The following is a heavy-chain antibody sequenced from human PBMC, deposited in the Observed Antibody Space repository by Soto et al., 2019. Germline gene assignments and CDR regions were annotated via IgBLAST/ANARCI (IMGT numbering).Heavy chain of an antibody. Sequence: EVQLLESGGGLVQPGGSLRLSCTASGFTFSRHAMTWVRPAPGKGLEWVSGLSDSGGSIYYADSVNGRFTISRDNSMNTLYLHMNTLRAEDTAIYYCAKVASSWYAGFFDRWGQGTLVTVSS. J-gene: IGHJ4*02. D-gene: IGHD6-13*01. V-gene: IGHV3-23*01. CDR3: AKVASSWYAGFFDR. CDR2: LSDSGGSI. CDR1: GFTFSRHA.